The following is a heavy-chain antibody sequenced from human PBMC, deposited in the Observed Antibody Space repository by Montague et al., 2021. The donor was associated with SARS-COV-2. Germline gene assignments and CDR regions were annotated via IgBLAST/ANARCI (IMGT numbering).Heavy chain of an antibody. CDR2: IHHSGTT. CDR3: ARQGEPAGKHWFDP. Sequence: SETLSLTCTVSGGSVSGTYYYWAWIRQPPGQGLEWIVNIHHSGTTFYTLSLKSRVTISVDTSKNEVSLKLNSVTAADTAVYYCARQGEPAGKHWFDPWGQGTLVTVSS. CDR1: GGSVSGTYYY. V-gene: IGHV4-39*01. J-gene: IGHJ5*02. D-gene: IGHD2-2*01.